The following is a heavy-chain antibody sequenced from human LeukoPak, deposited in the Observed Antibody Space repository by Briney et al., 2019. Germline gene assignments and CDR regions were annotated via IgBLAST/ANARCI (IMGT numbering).Heavy chain of an antibody. J-gene: IGHJ4*02. CDR2: ISGSGGST. V-gene: IGHV3-23*01. D-gene: IGHD1-1*01. Sequence: QAGGSLRLSCAASGFTFSSYAMSWVRQAPGKGLEWVSAISGSGGSTYYADSVKGRFTISRDNSKNTLYLQMNSLRAEDTAVYYCANLRESLWIPEFDYWGQGTLVTVSS. CDR1: GFTFSSYA. CDR3: ANLRESLWIPEFDY.